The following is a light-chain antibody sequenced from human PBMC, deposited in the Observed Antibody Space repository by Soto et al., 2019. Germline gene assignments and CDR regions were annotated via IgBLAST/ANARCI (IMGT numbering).Light chain of an antibody. J-gene: IGKJ1*01. CDR1: QAIRTD. CDR2: AAS. Sequence: IQLTQSPSSLSASVGDRVAITCRASQAIRTDLGWYQQKPGKAPKLLIFAASNLHSGVPSRFSGSGSGTDFTLTINNLQAEDFATYYCLQEYNYPRTFGQGTKV. V-gene: IGKV1-6*01. CDR3: LQEYNYPRT.